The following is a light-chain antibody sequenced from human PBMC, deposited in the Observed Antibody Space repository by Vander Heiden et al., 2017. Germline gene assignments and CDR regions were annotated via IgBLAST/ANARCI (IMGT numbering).Light chain of an antibody. V-gene: IGKV3-15*01. CDR2: GAS. Sequence: EIVMTQSPATLSVSPGERATLPCRASQSVSSNLAWYQQKPGQGPRLLIYGASTRATGIPARFSGSGSGTEFTLTISSLQSEDFALYFCQQYNNWPPGTFGQGTKVEIK. J-gene: IGKJ1*01. CDR3: QQYNNWPPGT. CDR1: QSVSSN.